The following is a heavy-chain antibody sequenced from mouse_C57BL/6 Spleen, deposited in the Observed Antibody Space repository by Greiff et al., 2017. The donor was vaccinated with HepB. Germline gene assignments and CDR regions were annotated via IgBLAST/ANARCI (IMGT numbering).Heavy chain of an antibody. D-gene: IGHD3-2*02. CDR3: ARSRDSSGYYIDY. J-gene: IGHJ2*01. V-gene: IGHV1-54*01. CDR1: GYAFPNHL. CDR2: INPGSGDT. Sequence: FQPQQSGAELVRPGTSVTVSCKASGYAFPNHLLERVKQRPGQGLDGIGVINPGSGDTNYNEKFKGKATLTADKSYSTAYMQLSSLTSEDSAVYLCARSRDSSGYYIDYWGQGTTLTVSS.